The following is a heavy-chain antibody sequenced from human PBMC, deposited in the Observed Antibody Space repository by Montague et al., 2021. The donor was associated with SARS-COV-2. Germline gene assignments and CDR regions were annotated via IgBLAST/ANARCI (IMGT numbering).Heavy chain of an antibody. CDR1: GFTFSSHS. V-gene: IGHV3-21*01. CDR2: ISSSSSYI. CDR3: AGDPHYDILTGYYSY. D-gene: IGHD3-9*01. Sequence: SLRLSCAASGFTFSSHSMNWVRQAPGKGLEWASSISSSSSYIYYADSVKGRFTISRDNAKNSLYLQMNSLRAEDTAVYYCAGDPHYDILTGYYSYWGQGTLVTVSS. J-gene: IGHJ4*02.